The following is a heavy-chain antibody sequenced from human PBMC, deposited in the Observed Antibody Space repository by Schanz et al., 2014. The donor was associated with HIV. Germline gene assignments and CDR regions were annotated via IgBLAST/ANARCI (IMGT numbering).Heavy chain of an antibody. D-gene: IGHD3-22*01. CDR3: VRVANYDGDDYYQRSHFDL. CDR1: GGTFTYFS. J-gene: IGHJ4*02. V-gene: IGHV1-69*01. Sequence: QVQLVQSGAEAKKPGSSVKVSCTASGGTFTYFSISWVRQAPGQGLEWLGLIMPKFGTENYAQKYQGRVTLTADATTAYMDLSSLKFEDTAVYYCVRVANYDGDDYYQRSHFDLWGQGTLVTVSS. CDR2: IMPKFGTE.